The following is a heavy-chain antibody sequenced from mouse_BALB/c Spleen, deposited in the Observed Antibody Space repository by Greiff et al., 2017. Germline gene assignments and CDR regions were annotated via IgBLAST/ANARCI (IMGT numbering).Heavy chain of an antibody. CDR3: ARGGLVLFHYFDY. CDR2: ISSGGST. V-gene: IGHV5-6-5*01. CDR1: GFTFSSYA. Sequence: EVMLVESGGGLVKPGGSLKLSCAASGFTFSSYAMSWVRQTPEKRLEWVASISSGGSTYYPDSVKGRFTISRDNARNILYLQMSSLRSEDTAMYYCARGGLVLFHYFDYWGQGTTLTVSS. D-gene: IGHD3-3*01. J-gene: IGHJ2*01.